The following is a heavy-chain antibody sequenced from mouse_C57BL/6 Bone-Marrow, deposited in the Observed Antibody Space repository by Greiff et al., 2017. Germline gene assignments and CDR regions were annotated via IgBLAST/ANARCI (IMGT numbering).Heavy chain of an antibody. CDR3: ARRDVRGDYYAMDY. J-gene: IGHJ4*01. V-gene: IGHV1-61*01. CDR1: GYTFTSYW. Sequence: QVQLQQPGAELVRPGSSVKLSCKASGYTFTSYWMDWVKQRPGQGLEWIGNIYPSDSETHYNQKFKDKATLTVDKSSSPAYMQLSSLTSEDSAVYYCARRDVRGDYYAMDYWGQGTSVTVSS. CDR2: IYPSDSET.